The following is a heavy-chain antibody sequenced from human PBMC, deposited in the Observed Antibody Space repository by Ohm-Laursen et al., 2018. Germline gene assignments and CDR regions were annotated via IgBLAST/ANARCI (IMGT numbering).Heavy chain of an antibody. Sequence: TLSLTCTVSGGSISSYYWSWIRQPPGKGLEWIGYIYYSGSTNYNPSLKSRVTISVDTSKNQFSLKLSSVTAADTAVYYCARDDSYYDSSGNYYYGMDVWGQGTTVTVSS. V-gene: IGHV4-59*01. CDR2: IYYSGST. CDR1: GGSISSYY. CDR3: ARDDSYYDSSGNYYYGMDV. J-gene: IGHJ6*02. D-gene: IGHD3-22*01.